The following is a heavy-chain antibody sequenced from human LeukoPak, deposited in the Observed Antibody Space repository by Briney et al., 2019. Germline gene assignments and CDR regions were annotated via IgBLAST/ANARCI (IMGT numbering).Heavy chain of an antibody. J-gene: IGHJ4*02. CDR3: AKRLGLTYYYDSSGSHPGFDY. D-gene: IGHD3-22*01. Sequence: GGSLRLSCAASGFTFSGYAMSWVRQAPGKGLEWVSAISGSGGSTYYADSVKGRFTISRDNSKNTLYLQMNSLRAEDTAVYYCAKRLGLTYYYDSSGSHPGFDYWGQGTLVTVSS. V-gene: IGHV3-23*01. CDR2: ISGSGGST. CDR1: GFTFSGYA.